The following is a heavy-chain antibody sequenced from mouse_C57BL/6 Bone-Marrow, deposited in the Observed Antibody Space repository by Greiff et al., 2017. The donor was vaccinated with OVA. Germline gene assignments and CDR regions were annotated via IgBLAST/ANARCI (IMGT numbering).Heavy chain of an antibody. D-gene: IGHD1-1*01. V-gene: IGHV1-63*01. CDR3: ARGGTTLENYFDY. CDR1: GYTFTNYW. CDR2: IYPGGGYT. J-gene: IGHJ2*01. Sequence: VQLQQSGAELVRPGTSVKMSCKASGYTFTNYWIGWAKQRPGHGLEWIGDIYPGGGYTNYNEKFKGKATLTADKSSSTAYMQFSSLTSEDSAIYYCARGGTTLENYFDYWGQGTTLTVSS.